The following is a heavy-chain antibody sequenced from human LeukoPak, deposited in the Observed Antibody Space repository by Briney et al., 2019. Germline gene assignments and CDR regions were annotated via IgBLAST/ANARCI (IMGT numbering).Heavy chain of an antibody. CDR2: ISAYNGDT. CDR3: ARDYCSSTSCYIYWFDP. CDR1: GYTFTSYG. Sequence: GASVKVSCKASGYTFTSYGISWVRQAPGQGLEWMGWISAYNGDTNYAQKLQGRVTMTTDTSTSTAYMELRSLRSDDTVVYYCARDYCSSTSCYIYWFDPWGQGTLVTVSS. J-gene: IGHJ5*02. D-gene: IGHD2-2*02. V-gene: IGHV1-18*01.